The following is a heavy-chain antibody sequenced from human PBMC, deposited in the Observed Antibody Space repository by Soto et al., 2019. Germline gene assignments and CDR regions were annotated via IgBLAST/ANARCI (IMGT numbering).Heavy chain of an antibody. CDR3: TRRPYRSTSGGIDY. CDR1: GGSIGSGGDY. V-gene: IGHV4-31*09. J-gene: IGHJ4*02. D-gene: IGHD2-15*01. Sequence: PSETLSLTCTVSGGSIGSGGDYWSWIRQHPGKGLEWIGSIYYSGSTEYSPSLRSRVTISVDKSKNQISLKVSSVTAADTAIYYCTRRPYRSTSGGIDYWGQGTLVTVSS. CDR2: IYYSGST.